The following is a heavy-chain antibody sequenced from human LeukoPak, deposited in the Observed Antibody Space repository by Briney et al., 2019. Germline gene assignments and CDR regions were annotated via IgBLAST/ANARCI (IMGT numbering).Heavy chain of an antibody. D-gene: IGHD2-8*01. V-gene: IGHV4-39*01. CDR2: MYYSGIT. J-gene: IGHJ5*02. CDR1: GGSISTSGYY. Sequence: SETLSLTCSVSGGSISTSGYYWGWLRQPPGRGLEWIASMYYSGITYYNPSLTSRVTTSVDMSKNQFSLKLTSVTAADTAVYYCARHWKYCNIGDCHDNWFDPWGQGTLVTVSS. CDR3: ARHWKYCNIGDCHDNWFDP.